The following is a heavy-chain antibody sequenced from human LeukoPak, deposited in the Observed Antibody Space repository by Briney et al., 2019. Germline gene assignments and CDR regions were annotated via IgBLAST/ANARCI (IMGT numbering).Heavy chain of an antibody. CDR2: ISSSSYI. Sequence: PGGSLRLSCAASGFTFSSYSMNWVRQAPGKGLEWVSSISSSSYIYYADSVKGRFTISRDNAKNSLYLQMNSLRAEDTAVYYCARVRRDDYGGNSGYFDYWGQGTLVTVSS. CDR1: GFTFSSYS. J-gene: IGHJ4*02. D-gene: IGHD4-23*01. CDR3: ARVRRDDYGGNSGYFDY. V-gene: IGHV3-21*01.